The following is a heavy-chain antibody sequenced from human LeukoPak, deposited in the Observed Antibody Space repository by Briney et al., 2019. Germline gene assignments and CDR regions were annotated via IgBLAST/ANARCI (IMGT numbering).Heavy chain of an antibody. J-gene: IGHJ4*02. CDR3: ARVRKDCSSTSCYQTFDY. CDR1: GGSISSYY. V-gene: IGHV4-59*01. CDR2: IYYSRST. D-gene: IGHD2-2*01. Sequence: SETLSLTCTVSGGSISSYYWSWIRQPPGKGLEWIGYIYYSRSTNYNPSLKSRVTISVDTSKNQFSPKLSSVTAADTAVYYCARVRKDCSSTSCYQTFDYWGQGTLVTVSS.